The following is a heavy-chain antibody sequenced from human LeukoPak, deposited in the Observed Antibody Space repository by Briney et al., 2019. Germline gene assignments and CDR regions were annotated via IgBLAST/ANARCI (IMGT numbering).Heavy chain of an antibody. CDR1: GFTFSSYG. Sequence: GGSLRLSCAASGFTFSSYGMHWVRQAPGKGLEWVAVISYDGSNKYYADSVKGRFTISRDNSKNTLYLQMNSLRAEDTAVYYCAKSAKIAARLDYWGQGTLVTVSS. V-gene: IGHV3-30*18. J-gene: IGHJ4*02. CDR3: AKSAKIAARLDY. D-gene: IGHD6-6*01. CDR2: ISYDGSNK.